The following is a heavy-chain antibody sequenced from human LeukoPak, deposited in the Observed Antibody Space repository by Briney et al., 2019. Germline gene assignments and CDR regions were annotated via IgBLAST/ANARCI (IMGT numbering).Heavy chain of an antibody. CDR1: GGSFSGYY. J-gene: IGHJ4*02. Sequence: SETLSLTCAVYGGSFSGYYWGWIRQPPGKGLEWIGEINYSGSTNYNPSLKSRVTISVDTSKNQFSLKVTSVTAADTAVYYCARAPSLAAAGTHYFDYWGQGTLVTVSS. CDR2: INYSGST. V-gene: IGHV4-34*01. D-gene: IGHD6-13*01. CDR3: ARAPSLAAAGTHYFDY.